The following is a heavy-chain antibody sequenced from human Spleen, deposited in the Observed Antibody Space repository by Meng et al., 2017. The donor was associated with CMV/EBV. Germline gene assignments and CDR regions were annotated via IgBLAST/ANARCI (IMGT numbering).Heavy chain of an antibody. CDR2: ISNSGRST. Sequence: GESLKISCAASGFTFSSFAMHWVRQAPGKGLEYVSGISNSGRSTYSADSVKDRFTISRDNSRNTPYLQMGSLRSEDMAVYYCARGVTPYLWDGFAPWAREPWSPSPQ. J-gene: IGHJ5*02. V-gene: IGHV3-64*02. CDR1: GFTFSSFA. CDR3: ARGVTPYLWDGFAP. D-gene: IGHD1-26*01.